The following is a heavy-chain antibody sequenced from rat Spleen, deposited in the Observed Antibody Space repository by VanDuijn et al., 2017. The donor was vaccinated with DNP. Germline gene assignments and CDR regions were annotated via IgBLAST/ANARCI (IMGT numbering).Heavy chain of an antibody. Sequence: EVQLVESGGDLVQPGGSLRLSCVGSGFTFSNHWMNWIRQAPGKGLDWVAYISYDGRRTSYGDSVKGRFTISRDNAKSTLYLQMNSLRSEDMATYYCVSPDYYDGSYPFFWGPGTMVTVSS. V-gene: IGHV5-22*01. J-gene: IGHJ1*01. CDR3: VSPDYYDGSYPFF. D-gene: IGHD1-12*02. CDR2: ISYDGRRT. CDR1: GFTFSNHW.